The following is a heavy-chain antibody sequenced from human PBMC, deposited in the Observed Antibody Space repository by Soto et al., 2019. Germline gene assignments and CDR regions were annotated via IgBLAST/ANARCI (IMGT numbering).Heavy chain of an antibody. J-gene: IGHJ4*02. CDR3: ARSAVAAYLFDY. D-gene: IGHD6-19*01. CDR1: GFTFSSYA. CDR2: ISYDGSSK. Sequence: GGSLRLSCAASGFTFSSYAMHWVRQAPGKGLEWVAVISYDGSSKYYADSVKGRFTISRDNSKNTLYLQMNSLRAEDTAVYYCARSAVAAYLFDYWGQGTLVTVSS. V-gene: IGHV3-30-3*01.